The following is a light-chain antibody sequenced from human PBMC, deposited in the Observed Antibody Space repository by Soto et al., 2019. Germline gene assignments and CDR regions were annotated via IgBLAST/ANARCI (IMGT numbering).Light chain of an antibody. CDR3: QHYNTYSGP. CDR1: QSISNW. V-gene: IGKV1-5*03. J-gene: IGKJ1*01. CDR2: KAS. Sequence: DIQMTQSPSTLSASVGDRVTITCRASQSISNWLTWYQQKPGKAPNLLIYKASNLESGVPSRFSGSGSGTEFILTISSLQPDDFATYYCQHYNTYSGPFGQGTKVEIK.